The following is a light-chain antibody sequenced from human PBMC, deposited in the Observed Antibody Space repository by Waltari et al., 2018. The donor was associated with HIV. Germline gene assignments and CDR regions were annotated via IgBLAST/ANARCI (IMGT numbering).Light chain of an antibody. J-gene: IGLJ3*02. CDR2: EVS. CDR3: SSYAGSNNLWV. Sequence: QSALTQPPSASGSPGQSVSISCTGTSSDVGGYNFVSWYQQHPGKAPKLMIYEVSKRPSGVPDLFSGSKSGNTASLTVSGLQAEDEADYYCSSYAGSNNLWVFGGGTKLTVL. CDR1: SSDVGGYNF. V-gene: IGLV2-8*01.